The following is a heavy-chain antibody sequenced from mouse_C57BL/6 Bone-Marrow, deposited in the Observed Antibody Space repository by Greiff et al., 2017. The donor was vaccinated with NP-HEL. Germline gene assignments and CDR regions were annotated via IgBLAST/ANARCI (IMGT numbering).Heavy chain of an antibody. CDR3: ARGEGFDY. CDR2: ISDGGSYT. J-gene: IGHJ2*01. Sequence: EVKVEESGGGLVKPGGSLKLSCAASGFTFSSYAMSWVRQTPEKRLEWVATISDGGSYTYYPDNVKGRFTISRDNAKNNLYLQMSHLKSEDTAMYYCARGEGFDYWGQGTTLTVSS. V-gene: IGHV5-4*03. CDR1: GFTFSSYA.